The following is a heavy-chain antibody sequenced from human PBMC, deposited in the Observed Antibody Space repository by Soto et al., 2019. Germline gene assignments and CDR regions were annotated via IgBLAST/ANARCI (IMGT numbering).Heavy chain of an antibody. J-gene: IGHJ3*02. V-gene: IGHV3-53*01. Sequence: DVQLVESGGGLIQPGGSLRLSCEASGLTVTGKKYVAWVRQAPGKGLEWVSGVYDTDGIYYADSVKGRFTSSRDNSKTIVYLEMNSLTPDDTAVYYWATWRLREHAYDICGLGTTVTVSS. CDR3: ATWRLREHAYDI. CDR2: VYDTDGI. D-gene: IGHD4-17*01. CDR1: GLTVTGKKY.